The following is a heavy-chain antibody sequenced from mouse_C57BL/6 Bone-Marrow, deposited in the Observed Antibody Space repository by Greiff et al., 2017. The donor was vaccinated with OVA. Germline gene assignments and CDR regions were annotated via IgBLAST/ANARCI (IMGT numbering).Heavy chain of an antibody. Sequence: QVQLKESGPGLVQPSQSLSITCTVSGFSLTSYGVHWVRQSPGKGLEWLGVIWSGGSPDYNAAFISRLSISKDNSKSQVFFKMNSLQADDTAIYYGARNHYGSICAMDYWGQGTSVTVSS. CDR1: GFSLTSYG. CDR3: ARNHYGSICAMDY. J-gene: IGHJ4*01. V-gene: IGHV2-2*01. D-gene: IGHD1-1*01. CDR2: IWSGGSP.